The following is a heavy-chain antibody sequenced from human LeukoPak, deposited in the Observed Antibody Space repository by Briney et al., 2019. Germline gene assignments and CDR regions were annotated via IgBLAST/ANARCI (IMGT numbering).Heavy chain of an antibody. V-gene: IGHV3-23*01. D-gene: IGHD6-13*01. J-gene: IGHJ4*02. Sequence: GGSLRLSCAASGFIFGDCTMNWVRQAPGKGLEWVSAISGSGGSTYYADSVKGRFTISRDNSKNTLYLQMNSLRAEDTAVYYCAKAVSSSWYDKGYWGQGTLVTVSS. CDR3: AKAVSSSWYDKGY. CDR2: ISGSGGST. CDR1: GFIFGDCT.